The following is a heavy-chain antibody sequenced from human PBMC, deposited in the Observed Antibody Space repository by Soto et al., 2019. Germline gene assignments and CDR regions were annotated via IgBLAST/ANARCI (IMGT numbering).Heavy chain of an antibody. CDR2: ISGSGGDT. D-gene: IGHD6-6*01. J-gene: IGHJ4*02. CDR1: GFTFSSYA. Sequence: EVQLLESGGGLVQPGGSLRLSCAASGFTFSSYAMNWVRQAPGKGLEWVSTISGSGGDTYYADSVKGRFSISRDNSKYSLSLQMDSLRSEDTAVYYCAKGGRSSSGLDFDYWRQGTLVNVSS. V-gene: IGHV3-23*01. CDR3: AKGGRSSSGLDFDY.